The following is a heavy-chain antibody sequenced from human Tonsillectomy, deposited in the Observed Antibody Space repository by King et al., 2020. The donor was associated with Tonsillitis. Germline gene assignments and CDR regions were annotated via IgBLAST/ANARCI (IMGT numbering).Heavy chain of an antibody. CDR1: GGTFSSYA. J-gene: IGHJ4*02. Sequence: VQLVESGAEVKKPGSSVKVSCKASGGTFSSYAISWVRQAPGQGLEWMGGIIPIFGTANYAQKFQGRVTSTADASTSTAYMELSSLRSEDTAVYYCARDVDYGDINFDYWGQGTLVTVSS. CDR2: IIPIFGTA. V-gene: IGHV1-69*01. D-gene: IGHD4-17*01. CDR3: ARDVDYGDINFDY.